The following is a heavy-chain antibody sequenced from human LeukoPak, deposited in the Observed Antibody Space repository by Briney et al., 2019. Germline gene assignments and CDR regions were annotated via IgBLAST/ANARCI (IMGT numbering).Heavy chain of an antibody. V-gene: IGHV1-2*02. CDR1: GHTFTGYY. CDR3: ARGPFMPNPWFDP. Sequence: ASVKVSCKASGHTFTGYYMHWVRQAPGQGLEWMGWISPNNGGTNYAQKLQGRVTITRDTSIGTAYMELSRLSSDDTAVYYCARGPFMPNPWFDPWGQGTLVTVSS. D-gene: IGHD2-2*01. J-gene: IGHJ5*02. CDR2: ISPNNGGT.